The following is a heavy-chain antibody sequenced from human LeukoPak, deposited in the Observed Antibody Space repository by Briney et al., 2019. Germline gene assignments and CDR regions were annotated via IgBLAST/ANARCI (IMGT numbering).Heavy chain of an antibody. V-gene: IGHV3-30*04. CDR3: AREGGQRLVSDY. D-gene: IGHD6-19*01. Sequence: PGGSLRLSCVASGFTLSSYAMHWVRQAPGKGLEWVAVISYDGDNKYYGDSVKGRFTISRDNSKNTLYLQMNSLRAEDTAVYYCAREGGQRLVSDYWGQGTLVTVSS. J-gene: IGHJ4*02. CDR2: ISYDGDNK. CDR1: GFTLSSYA.